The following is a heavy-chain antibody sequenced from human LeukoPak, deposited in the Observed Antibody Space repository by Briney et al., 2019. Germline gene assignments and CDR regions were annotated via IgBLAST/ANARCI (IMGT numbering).Heavy chain of an antibody. CDR2: INPNSGGT. J-gene: IGHJ4*02. CDR1: GYTFTSYD. CDR3: ARIYSSGIDY. V-gene: IGHV1-2*06. D-gene: IGHD6-19*01. Sequence: ASVKVSCKASGYTFTSYDINWVRQATGQGLEWMGRINPNSGGTNYAQKFQGRVTMTRDTSISTAYMELSRLRSGDTAVYYCARIYSSGIDYWGQGTLVTVSS.